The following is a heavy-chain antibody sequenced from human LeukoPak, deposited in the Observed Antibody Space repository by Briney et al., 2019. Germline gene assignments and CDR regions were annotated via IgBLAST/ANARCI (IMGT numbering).Heavy chain of an antibody. CDR2: MNPSDGST. CDR1: GYTFTTYY. V-gene: IGHV1-46*01. D-gene: IGHD2-8*02. Sequence: ASVKVSCKASGYTFTTYYIQWVRQAPGQGLEWMGIMNPSDGSTTYAQKFQGRLTMTRDTSTSTAYMELRSLTSDDTAVYYCARSLLVVPDASGEHDAFDMWGQGTMVTVSS. CDR3: ARSLLVVPDASGEHDAFDM. J-gene: IGHJ3*02.